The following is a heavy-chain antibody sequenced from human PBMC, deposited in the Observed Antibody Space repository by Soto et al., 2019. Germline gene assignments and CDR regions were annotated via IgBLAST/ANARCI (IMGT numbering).Heavy chain of an antibody. CDR2: ISSSGSTI. J-gene: IGHJ4*02. Sequence: GGSLRLSCAASGFTFSDYYMSWIRQAPGKGLEWVSYISSSGSTIYYADSVKGRFTISRDNSKNTLYLQMNSLRAEDTAVYYCAKDTRSSGKTLGSDYWGQGTLVTVSS. V-gene: IGHV3-11*01. CDR3: AKDTRSSGKTLGSDY. D-gene: IGHD6-19*01. CDR1: GFTFSDYY.